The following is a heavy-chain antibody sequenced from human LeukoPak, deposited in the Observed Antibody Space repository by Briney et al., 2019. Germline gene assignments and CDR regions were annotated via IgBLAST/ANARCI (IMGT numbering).Heavy chain of an antibody. CDR1: GFTFSSYW. CDR3: AKVSSH. V-gene: IGHV3-7*01. J-gene: IGHJ4*02. CDR2: INQDGSEK. Sequence: GGSLRLSCAASGLTSGFTFSSYWMSWIRQAPGKGLEWMAHINQDGSEKYYVDSVKGRFTISRDNAKNSLYLQMDGLRAEDTAVYYCAKVSSHWGQGTLVTVSS.